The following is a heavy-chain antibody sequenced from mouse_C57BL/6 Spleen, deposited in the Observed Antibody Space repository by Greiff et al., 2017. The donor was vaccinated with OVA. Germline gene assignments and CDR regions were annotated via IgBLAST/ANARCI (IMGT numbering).Heavy chain of an antibody. CDR2: IYPGSGST. J-gene: IGHJ3*01. V-gene: IGHV1-55*01. D-gene: IGHD2-3*01. Sequence: QVQLQQPGAELVKPGASVKMSCKASGYPFTSYWITWVKQRPGQGLGWIGDIYPGSGSTNYNEKCKSKATLTVDTSSSTAYMQRSSLTADDSAVYYCARADGPWGQGTLVTVSA. CDR3: ARADGP. CDR1: GYPFTSYW.